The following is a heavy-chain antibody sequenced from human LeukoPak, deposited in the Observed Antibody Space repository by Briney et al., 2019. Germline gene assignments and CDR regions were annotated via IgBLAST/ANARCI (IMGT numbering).Heavy chain of an antibody. J-gene: IGHJ5*02. CDR2: INPNSGGT. Sequence: ASVKVSCKASGYTFTGYYMHWVRQAPGQGLEWMGRINPNSGGTNYAQKFQGRVTMTRDTSISTAYMELSRLRSDDTAVYYCASRSSTSTMGFDPWGQGTLVTVSS. D-gene: IGHD2-2*01. CDR3: ASRSSTSTMGFDP. CDR1: GYTFTGYY. V-gene: IGHV1-2*06.